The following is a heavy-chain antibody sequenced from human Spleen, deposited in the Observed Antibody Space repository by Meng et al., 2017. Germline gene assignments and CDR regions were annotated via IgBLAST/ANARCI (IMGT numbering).Heavy chain of an antibody. D-gene: IGHD3-10*01. CDR2: IYSDGST. V-gene: IGHV3-66*02. Sequence: GGSLRLSCAVSGFTVSNNYMNWVRQAPGKGLEWVSVIYSDGSTYYADSVKGRFTISRDSSKNTLYLQMNNLRAKDTAIYYCATLLLYYYGMDVWGQGTTVTFSS. J-gene: IGHJ6*02. CDR1: GFTVSNNY. CDR3: ATLLLYYYGMDV.